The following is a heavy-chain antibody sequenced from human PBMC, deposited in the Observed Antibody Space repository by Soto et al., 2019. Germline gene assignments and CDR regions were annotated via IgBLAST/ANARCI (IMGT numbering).Heavy chain of an antibody. D-gene: IGHD2-2*01. V-gene: IGHV5-51*01. CDR3: ASSSTRTGYYYGMDV. J-gene: IGHJ6*02. Sequence: PGESLKISCKGSGYSFTSYWIGWVRQMPGKGLEWMGIIYPGDSDTRYSPSFQGQVTISADKSISTAYLQWSSLKASDTAMYYCASSSTRTGYYYGMDVWGQGTTVTSP. CDR1: GYSFTSYW. CDR2: IYPGDSDT.